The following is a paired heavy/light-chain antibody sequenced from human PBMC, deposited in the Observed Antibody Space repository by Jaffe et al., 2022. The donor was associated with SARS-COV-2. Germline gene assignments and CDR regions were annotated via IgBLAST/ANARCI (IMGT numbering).Light chain of an antibody. CDR1: QSISSW. CDR2: KAS. CDR3: QHYNSYSWA. J-gene: IGKJ1*01. Sequence: DIQMTQSPSTLSASVGDRVTITCRASQSISSWLAWYQQKPGKAPNLLIYKASSLENGVPSRFSGSGSGTEFTLTITSLQPDDFATYYCQHYNSYSWAFGQGTKVEI. V-gene: IGKV1-5*03.
Heavy chain of an antibody. CDR2: ISGGTTT. CDR1: GFSFSSYA. J-gene: IGHJ3*01. V-gene: IGHV3-23*01. D-gene: IGHD6-6*01. Sequence: EVQLLESGGGLVQPGGSLRLSCAASGFSFSSYAMSWVRQAPGKGLEWVSAISGGTTTYYADSVKGRFTISRDNSKNTLYLQMSSLRAEDTAIYYCAKGASIAPRCAFDLWGQGTMVTVSS. CDR3: AKGASIAPRCAFDL.